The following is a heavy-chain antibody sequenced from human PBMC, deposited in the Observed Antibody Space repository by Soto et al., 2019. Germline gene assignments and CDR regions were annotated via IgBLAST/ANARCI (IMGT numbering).Heavy chain of an antibody. Sequence: GGSLRLSCAASGFTFSSYAMHWVRQAPGKGLEWVAVISYDGSNKYYAHSVKGRFTISRDNSKKTMYLQMNSMRAEDTAVYYCESRSWSRLYGSGSYKDDYYGMDVCGQGTRVTVSS. CDR1: GFTFSSYA. CDR2: ISYDGSNK. J-gene: IGHJ6*02. V-gene: IGHV3-30-3*01. D-gene: IGHD3-10*01. CDR3: ESRSWSRLYGSGSYKDDYYGMDV.